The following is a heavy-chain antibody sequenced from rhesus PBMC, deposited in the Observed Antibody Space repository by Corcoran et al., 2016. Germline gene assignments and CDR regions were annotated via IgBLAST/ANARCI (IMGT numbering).Heavy chain of an antibody. Sequence: QLQLQESGPGLVKPSETLSLTCAVSGGSISSNYWSWIRQPPGKGLEWIGRSPGSGGSTDYNPSLKSRVTISTDTSKNQFSVKLSSVTAADTAVYYCARDSSGWSYEYFEFWGQGALVTVSS. V-gene: IGHV4-173*01. J-gene: IGHJ1*01. CDR2: SPGSGGST. D-gene: IGHD6S26*01. CDR3: ARDSSGWSYEYFEF. CDR1: GGSISSNY.